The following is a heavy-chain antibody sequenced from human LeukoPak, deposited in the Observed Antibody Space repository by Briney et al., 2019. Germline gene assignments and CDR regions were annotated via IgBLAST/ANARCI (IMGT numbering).Heavy chain of an antibody. V-gene: IGHV3-11*01. J-gene: IGHJ3*02. D-gene: IGHD2-2*01. CDR1: GFTFSDYY. CDR2: ISSSGSTI. CDR3: AGTEYQLLPI. Sequence: RTGGSLRLSCAASGFTFSDYYMRWIRQAPGKGLEWVSYISSSGSTIYYVDSVKGRFTISRDNAKNSLYLQMNSLRAEDTAVYYCAGTEYQLLPIWGQGTMVTVSS.